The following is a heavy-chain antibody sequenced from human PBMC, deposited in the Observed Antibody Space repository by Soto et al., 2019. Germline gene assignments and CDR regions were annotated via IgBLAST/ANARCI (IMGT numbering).Heavy chain of an antibody. Sequence: ESGGGLVQPGGSLRLSCVASGFSVSATKYMNWLRQAPDKGLEWVSVIYSGGTYYYADSVKGRFTFSRHDSKNTLYLQMDSLRPEDTAVYFCARANDLNAFDMWGQGTMVTVSS. CDR1: GFSVSATKY. J-gene: IGHJ3*02. V-gene: IGHV3-53*04. CDR3: ARANDLNAFDM. CDR2: IYSGGTY.